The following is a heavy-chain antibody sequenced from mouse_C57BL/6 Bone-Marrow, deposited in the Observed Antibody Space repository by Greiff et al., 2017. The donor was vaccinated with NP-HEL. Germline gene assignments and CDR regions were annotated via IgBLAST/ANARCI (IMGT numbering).Heavy chain of an antibody. D-gene: IGHD1-1*01. V-gene: IGHV1-81*01. CDR2: IYPRSGNT. Sequence: QVQLQQSGAELARPGASVKLSCKASGYTFTSYGISWVKQRTGQGLEWIGEIYPRSGNTYYNEKFKGKATLTADKSSSTAYMELRSLTSEDSAVYFCARRRVLLRYPDYWGQGTTLTVSS. J-gene: IGHJ2*01. CDR1: GYTFTSYG. CDR3: ARRRVLLRYPDY.